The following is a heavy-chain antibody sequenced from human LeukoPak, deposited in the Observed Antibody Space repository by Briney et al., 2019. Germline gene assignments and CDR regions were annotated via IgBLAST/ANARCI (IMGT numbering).Heavy chain of an antibody. D-gene: IGHD3-22*01. V-gene: IGHV3-48*01. CDR2: ISSSSSTI. CDR3: AKYTHPHYYDSSDGGWFDP. Sequence: PGGSLRLSCAASGFTFSTYSMNWVRQAPGKGLEWVSYISSSSSTIYYADSVKGRFTISRDNANNSLYLQMNSLRAEDTALYYCAKYTHPHYYDSSDGGWFDPWGQGTLVTVSS. CDR1: GFTFSTYS. J-gene: IGHJ5*02.